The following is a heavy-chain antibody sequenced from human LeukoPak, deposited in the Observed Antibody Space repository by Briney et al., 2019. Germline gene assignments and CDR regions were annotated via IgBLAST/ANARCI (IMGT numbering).Heavy chain of an antibody. J-gene: IGHJ4*02. Sequence: PSETLSLTCTVSGYSISSGYYWGWIRQPPGKGLEWIGSIYHSGSTYYNPSLKSRVTISVDTSKNQFSLKLRSVTAADTAVYYCARSSESYDSSGYYSYYFDYWGQGTLVTVSS. V-gene: IGHV4-38-2*02. CDR1: GYSISSGYY. CDR3: ARSSESYDSSGYYSYYFDY. D-gene: IGHD3-22*01. CDR2: IYHSGST.